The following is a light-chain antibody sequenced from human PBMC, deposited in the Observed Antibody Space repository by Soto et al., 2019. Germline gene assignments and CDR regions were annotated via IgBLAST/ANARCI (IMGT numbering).Light chain of an antibody. CDR2: RAS. V-gene: IGKV3-15*01. CDR1: QIIXIN. Sequence: LGRTQSPATVSVSPGERTTLFCRASQIIXINLSWYQHKPGQAPRLLIYRASTRDTGLQARISGSGSWTEFTLIISSLQSEDSAVYYCQQYDNWPITFGQGTRLEI. J-gene: IGKJ5*01. CDR3: QQYDNWPIT.